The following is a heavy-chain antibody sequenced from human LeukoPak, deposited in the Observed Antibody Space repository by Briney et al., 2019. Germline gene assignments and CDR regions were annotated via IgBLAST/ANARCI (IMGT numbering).Heavy chain of an antibody. V-gene: IGHV3-15*01. CDR2: IKSKSDGGTI. J-gene: IGHJ4*02. CDR3: TTDLYRYGPLDY. CDR1: GFSFRNAW. Sequence: GGSLRLSCAASGFSFRNAWMSWVRQAPGKGLEWVGRIKSKSDGGTIDYTAPVKGRFIISRDDSKDTLYLQMNSLKTEDTAVYYCTTDLYRYGPLDYWGQGTLVTVSS. D-gene: IGHD5-18*01.